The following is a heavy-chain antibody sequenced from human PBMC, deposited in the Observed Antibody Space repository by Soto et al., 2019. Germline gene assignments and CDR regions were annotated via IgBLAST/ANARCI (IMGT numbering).Heavy chain of an antibody. D-gene: IGHD3-22*01. Sequence: QVQLVESGGGVVQPGRSLRLSCAASGFTFSSYGMHWVRQAPGKGLEWVAVISYDGSNKYYADSVKGRFTISRDNSKNTLYLQMNSLRAEDTGVYYWAKGIGSYDSSGYYLAGVYYGMDVWGQGTTVTVSS. CDR3: AKGIGSYDSSGYYLAGVYYGMDV. J-gene: IGHJ6*02. CDR2: ISYDGSNK. V-gene: IGHV3-30*18. CDR1: GFTFSSYG.